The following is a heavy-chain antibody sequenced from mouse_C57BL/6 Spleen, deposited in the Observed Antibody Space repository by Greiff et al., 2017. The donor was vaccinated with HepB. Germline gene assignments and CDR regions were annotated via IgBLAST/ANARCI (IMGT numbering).Heavy chain of an antibody. J-gene: IGHJ4*01. V-gene: IGHV3-1*01. CDR2: ISYSGST. D-gene: IGHD3-2*02. CDR1: GYSITSGYD. Sequence: VQLKESGPGMVKPSQSLSLTCTVTGYSITSGYDWHWIRHFPGNKLEWMGYISYSGSTNYNPSLKSRISITQDTSKNHFFLKLNSVTTEETATYYCAREGGYGAMDYWGQGTSVTVSS. CDR3: AREGGYGAMDY.